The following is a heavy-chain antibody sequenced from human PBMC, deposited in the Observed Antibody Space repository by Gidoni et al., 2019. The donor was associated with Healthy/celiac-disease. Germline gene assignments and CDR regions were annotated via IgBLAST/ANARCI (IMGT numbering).Heavy chain of an antibody. Sequence: QVTLKESGPVLVKPTETLTLTCTVSGFSLSNARMGVSWIRQPPGKALEWLAHIFSNDEKSYSTSLKSRLTISKYTSKSQVVLTMTNMDPVDTATYYCARIQTYYDFWSGVNWFDPWGQGTLVTVSS. V-gene: IGHV2-26*01. J-gene: IGHJ5*02. D-gene: IGHD3-3*01. CDR1: GFSLSNARMG. CDR3: ARIQTYYDFWSGVNWFDP. CDR2: IFSNDEK.